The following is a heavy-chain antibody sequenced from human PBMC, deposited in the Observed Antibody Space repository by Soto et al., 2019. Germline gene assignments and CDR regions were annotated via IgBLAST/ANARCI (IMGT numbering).Heavy chain of an antibody. CDR3: ASSLRAYGATYLGWFDP. J-gene: IGHJ5*02. CDR2: INPSGGST. Sequence: QVQLVQSGAEVKKPGASVKVSCKASGYTFTSYYMHWVRQAPGQGLEWMGIINPSGGSTSYAQKFQGRVTMTRDTSTSTVYMELSSLSSEDTAVYYCASSLRAYGATYLGWFDPWGQGTLVTVSS. D-gene: IGHD5-12*01. CDR1: GYTFTSYY. V-gene: IGHV1-46*01.